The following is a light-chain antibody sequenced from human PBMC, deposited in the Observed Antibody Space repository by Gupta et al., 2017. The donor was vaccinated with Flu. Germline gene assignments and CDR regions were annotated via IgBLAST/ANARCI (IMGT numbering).Light chain of an antibody. CDR1: QSLLAGNGHAD. CDR3: MQARQTPWT. CDR2: GGA. Sequence: DIVMTPSPLSLPVTPGEPASISCRSSQSLLAGNGHADLDWYVLKRGQPPQLLIYGGATRASGVPDRFSGSGSGTDFTLRISRVEGEDVGIYYCMQARQTPWTFGQGTRVEIK. J-gene: IGKJ1*01. V-gene: IGKV2-28*01.